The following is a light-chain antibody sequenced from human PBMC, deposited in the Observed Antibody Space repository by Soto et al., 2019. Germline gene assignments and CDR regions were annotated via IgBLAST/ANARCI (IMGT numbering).Light chain of an antibody. V-gene: IGKV1-5*01. CDR2: DAS. CDR1: QSISSW. J-gene: IGKJ4*01. Sequence: DIQMTQSPSTLSASVGDRVTITCRASQSISSWLAWYQQKPGKAPKLLIYDASSLESGVPSRFSGSGSGTEFTLTISSLQPDDFATYYRQHYNSYSLTFGGGTKVEIK. CDR3: QHYNSYSLT.